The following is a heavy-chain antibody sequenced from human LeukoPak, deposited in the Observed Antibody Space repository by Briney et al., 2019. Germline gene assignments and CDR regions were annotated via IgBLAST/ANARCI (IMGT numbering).Heavy chain of an antibody. CDR3: ARRRIFGVAIATGAFDI. J-gene: IGHJ3*02. V-gene: IGHV4-34*01. Sequence: PGGSLRLSCAASGFTFSDAWMTWVRQAPGKGLEWIGEINHSGSTNYNPSLKSRVTISVDTSKNQFSLKLSSVTAADTAVYYCARRRIFGVAIATGAFDIWGQGTMVTVSS. CDR2: INHSGST. CDR1: GFTFSDAW. D-gene: IGHD3-3*01.